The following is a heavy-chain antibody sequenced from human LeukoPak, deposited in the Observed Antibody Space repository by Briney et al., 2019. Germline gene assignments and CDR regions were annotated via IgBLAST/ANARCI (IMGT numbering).Heavy chain of an antibody. V-gene: IGHV3-23*01. CDR2: ISISGSKT. J-gene: IGHJ4*02. CDR3: ARRGEGGRSFDY. CDR1: GFTFSSHT. D-gene: IGHD2-15*01. Sequence: GGSLRLSCAASGFTFSSHTMSWVRQAPGKGLEWVSAISISGSKTYYADSVKGRFTISRDNSKNTLFLQMNSLRAEDTAVYYCARRGEGGRSFDYWGQGTLVTVAS.